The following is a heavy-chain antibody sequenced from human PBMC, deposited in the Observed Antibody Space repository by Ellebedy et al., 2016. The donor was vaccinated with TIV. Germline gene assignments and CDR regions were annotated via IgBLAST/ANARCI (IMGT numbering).Heavy chain of an antibody. D-gene: IGHD5-24*01. CDR1: GYTFTTYL. V-gene: IGHV1-46*01. CDR2: INTSGGST. Sequence: AASVKVSCKASGYTFTTYLIHWVRQAPGQGLEWMGLINTSGGSTSYAQKFQLRVTLTRDTSTSTVYMEMSGLRSEDTAVYFCARSLNGWLGDLSPPDHWGQGTPVTVSA. CDR3: ARSLNGWLGDLSPPDH. J-gene: IGHJ4*02.